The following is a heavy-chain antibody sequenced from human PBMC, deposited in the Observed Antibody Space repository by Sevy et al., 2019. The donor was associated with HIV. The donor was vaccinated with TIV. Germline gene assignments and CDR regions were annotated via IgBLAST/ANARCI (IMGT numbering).Heavy chain of an antibody. CDR1: GGTFSSYA. CDR2: IIPIFGTA. D-gene: IGHD6-13*01. V-gene: IGHV1-69*13. Sequence: ASVKVSCKASGGTFSSYAISWVRQAPGQGLEWMGGIIPIFGTANYAQKFQGRVTITADESTSTAYMELSSLGSEDTAVYYCARDNRAAAITGYYGMDVWGQGTTVTVSS. J-gene: IGHJ6*02. CDR3: ARDNRAAAITGYYGMDV.